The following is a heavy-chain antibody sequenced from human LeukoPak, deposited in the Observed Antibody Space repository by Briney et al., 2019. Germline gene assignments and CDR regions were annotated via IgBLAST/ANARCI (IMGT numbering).Heavy chain of an antibody. CDR1: GNSISSGDNY. CDR3: ARHRYYYRSGSYYGAPYYMDV. Sequence: PSETLSLTCTVSGNSISSGDNYWSWIRQPAGKGLGWIGRIHTSGSTNYNPSLKSRVTISGDTSKNQFSLKLSSVTAADTAVYYCARHRYYYRSGSYYGAPYYMDVWGKGTTVTISS. V-gene: IGHV4-61*02. J-gene: IGHJ6*03. CDR2: IHTSGST. D-gene: IGHD3-10*01.